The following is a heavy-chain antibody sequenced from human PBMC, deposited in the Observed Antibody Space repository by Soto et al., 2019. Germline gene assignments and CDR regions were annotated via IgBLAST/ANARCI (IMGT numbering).Heavy chain of an antibody. V-gene: IGHV4-59*01. CDR3: ARDPKYYYDSSVDY. D-gene: IGHD3-22*01. CDR1: GRSISPYF. J-gene: IGHJ4*02. Sequence: SSEILSLTCTVSGRSISPYFWNSIRQPPGKGLEWIGYIFYSGSTNYNPSLTSRVTISVDTSKNQFSLKLSSVTAADTAVYYCARDPKYYYDSSVDYWGQGTLVNVSS. CDR2: IFYSGST.